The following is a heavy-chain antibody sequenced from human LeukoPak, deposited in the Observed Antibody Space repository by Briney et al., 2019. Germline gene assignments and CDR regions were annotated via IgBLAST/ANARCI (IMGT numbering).Heavy chain of an antibody. V-gene: IGHV3-48*03. D-gene: IGHD6-25*01. Sequence: GRSLRLSCAASGFIFSNYGMHWVRQAPVKGLEWVSYISGGGETRYYADSVKGRFTISRDNGKNSLYLQMNSLRAEDTAVYYCARDASGHDLPFDYWGQGTLVTVSS. CDR1: GFIFSNYG. CDR3: ARDASGHDLPFDY. J-gene: IGHJ4*02. CDR2: ISGGGETR.